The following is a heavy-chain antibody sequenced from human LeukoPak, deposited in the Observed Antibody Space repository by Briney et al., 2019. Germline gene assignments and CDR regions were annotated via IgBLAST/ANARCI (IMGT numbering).Heavy chain of an antibody. CDR1: GGSFSGYY. CDR3: AGPGIAAAGRASDAFDI. J-gene: IGHJ3*02. CDR2: INHSGST. Sequence: SETLSLTCAVYGGSFSGYYWSWIRQPPGKGLEWIGEINHSGSTNYNPSLKSRVTISVDTSKNQFSLKLSSVTAADTAVYYCAGPGIAAAGRASDAFDIWGQGTMVTVSS. V-gene: IGHV4-34*01. D-gene: IGHD6-13*01.